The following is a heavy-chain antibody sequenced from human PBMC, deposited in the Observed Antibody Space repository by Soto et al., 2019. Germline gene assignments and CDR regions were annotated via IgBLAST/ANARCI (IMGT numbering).Heavy chain of an antibody. CDR2: IYYSVST. V-gene: IGHV4-39*01. Sequence: SETLSLTCTVSGGSISSSSYYGGWILQPPGKGLEWIGSIYYSVSTCYNPSLESRVTISVDTSKNQFSLKMSSVTAADTAVYYCARQDGYSRGVRRSYFEYWGQGNLVTVS. D-gene: IGHD6-13*01. CDR1: GGSISSSSYY. J-gene: IGHJ4*02. CDR3: ARQDGYSRGVRRSYFEY.